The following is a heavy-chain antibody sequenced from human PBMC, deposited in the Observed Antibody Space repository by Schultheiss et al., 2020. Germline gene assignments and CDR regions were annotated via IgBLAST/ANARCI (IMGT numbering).Heavy chain of an antibody. CDR3: DI. CDR1: GFTVSSNY. V-gene: IGHV3-20*01. J-gene: IGHJ3*02. Sequence: GGSLRLSCAASGFTVSSNYMSWVRQAPGKGLEWVSVISWNSNRMDYADSVKDRLAISRDNAKNSLYLQMNSLRAEDTALDAFDIWGKGTMVTVSS. CDR2: ISWNSNRM.